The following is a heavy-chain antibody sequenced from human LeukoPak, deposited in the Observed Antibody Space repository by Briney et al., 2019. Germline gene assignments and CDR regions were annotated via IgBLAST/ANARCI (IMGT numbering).Heavy chain of an antibody. J-gene: IGHJ4*02. D-gene: IGHD3-22*01. CDR1: GFTLSSYS. CDR2: ISSSSAYI. CDR3: ARADYYDSSGPFDY. V-gene: IGHV3-21*01. Sequence: GGSLRLSCAASGFTLSSYSMGWVRRAPGKGLEWVSSISSSSAYIYYAESMKGRISISRDNTKNSLSLQMNSLRAEDTAVYFCARADYYDSSGPFDYWGPGTLVTVSS.